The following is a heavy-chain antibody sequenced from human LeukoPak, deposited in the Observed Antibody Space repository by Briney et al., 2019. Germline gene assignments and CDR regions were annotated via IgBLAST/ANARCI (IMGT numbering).Heavy chain of an antibody. CDR1: GGSISSYY. Sequence: SETLSLTCTVSGGSISSYYWSWIRQPPGKGLEGIGYIYYSGSTNYNPSLKSRVTISVDTSKNQFSLKLSSVTAADTAVYYCARQSVFCSGGSCIRGLDVWGQGTTVTVSS. CDR3: ARQSVFCSGGSCIRGLDV. V-gene: IGHV4-59*08. D-gene: IGHD2-15*01. CDR2: IYYSGST. J-gene: IGHJ6*02.